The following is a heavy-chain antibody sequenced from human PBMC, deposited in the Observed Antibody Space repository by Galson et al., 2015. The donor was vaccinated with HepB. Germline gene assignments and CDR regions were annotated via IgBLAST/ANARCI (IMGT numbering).Heavy chain of an antibody. V-gene: IGHV2-5*01. D-gene: IGHD2-21*02. Sequence: PALVKPTQTLTLTCTFSGFSLKTTGLGVGWIRQPPGKALEWVALIYWNDDKRYSRSLKTSLTITKDTSNNQVVLTMANLDPVATAPYYFPHSPYWGVVCDKPSYFDYWGQRTLVTVSS. CDR2: IYWNDDK. CDR3: PHSPYWGVVCDKPSYFDY. J-gene: IGHJ4*02. CDR1: GFSLKTTGLG.